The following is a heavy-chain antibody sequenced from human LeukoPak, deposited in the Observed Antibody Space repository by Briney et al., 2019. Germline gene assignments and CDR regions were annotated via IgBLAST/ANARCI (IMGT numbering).Heavy chain of an antibody. J-gene: IGHJ4*02. CDR2: ISAYNGYT. CDR3: ARGGSSTTCDY. CDR1: GYTFTSYG. D-gene: IGHD2-2*01. V-gene: IGHV1-18*01. Sequence: ASVKVSCKASGYTFTSYGITWVRQAPGQGLEWMGWISAYNGYTNYAQKLQGRVTMTTDTSTSTAYMELKTLRSDDTAVYFCARGGSSTTCDYWGQGNLVTVSS.